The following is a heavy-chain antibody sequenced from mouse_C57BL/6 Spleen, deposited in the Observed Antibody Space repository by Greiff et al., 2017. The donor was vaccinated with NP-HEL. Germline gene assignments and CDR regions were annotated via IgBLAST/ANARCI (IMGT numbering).Heavy chain of an antibody. V-gene: IGHV1-69*01. CDR3: AEGLGYFDV. CDR2: IDPSDSYT. J-gene: IGHJ1*03. CDR1: GYTFTSYW. Sequence: QVQLKQPGAELVMPGASVKLSCKASGYTFTSYWMHWVKQRPGQGLEWIGEIDPSDSYTNYNQKFKGKSTLTVDKSSSTAYMQLRRLTSEDSAVYYCAEGLGYFDVWGTGTTVTVSS.